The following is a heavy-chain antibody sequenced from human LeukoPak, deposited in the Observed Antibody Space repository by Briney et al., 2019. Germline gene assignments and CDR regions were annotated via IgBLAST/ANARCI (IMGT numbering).Heavy chain of an antibody. V-gene: IGHV3-23*01. CDR3: AKDTSIGRYCINGVCSPFDY. CDR2: ISDTGGST. D-gene: IGHD2-8*01. J-gene: IGHJ4*02. CDR1: GFTFSSYA. Sequence: PGGSLRLSCAASGFTFSSYAMTWVRQAPGKGLEWVSAISDTGGSTYDADSVKGRFTISRDNSKNTLYLQMNSLRAEDTAVYYCAKDTSIGRYCINGVCSPFDYWGQGTLVTVSS.